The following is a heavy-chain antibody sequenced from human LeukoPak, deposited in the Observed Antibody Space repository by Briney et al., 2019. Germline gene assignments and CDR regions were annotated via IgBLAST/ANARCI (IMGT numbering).Heavy chain of an antibody. CDR1: GVTVSSNY. J-gene: IGHJ6*03. D-gene: IGHD3-10*01. CDR3: ARETRGDYMDV. CDR2: IYSGGST. V-gene: IGHV3-66*01. Sequence: GGSLRLSCAASGVTVSSNYMTRVRQAPGKGLEWVSVIYSGGSTYYADSVKGRFTISRDNSKNTLYLQMNSLRAEDRAVYYCARETRGDYMDVWGKGTTVTISS.